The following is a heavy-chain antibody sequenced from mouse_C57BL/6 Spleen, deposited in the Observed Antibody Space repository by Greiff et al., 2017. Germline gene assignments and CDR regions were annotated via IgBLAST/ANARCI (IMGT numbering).Heavy chain of an antibody. CDR1: GYAFSSYW. CDR3: ARQLITTVVAPFAY. D-gene: IGHD1-1*01. CDR2: IYPGDGAT. Sequence: QVQLQQSGAELVKPGASVKISCKASGYAFSSYWMNWVKQRLGKGLEWIGQIYPGDGATNYNGKFKGQATLTADKSSSTAYMHLSSLTSEDSAVYFCARQLITTVVAPFAYWGQGTLVTVSA. J-gene: IGHJ3*01. V-gene: IGHV1-80*01.